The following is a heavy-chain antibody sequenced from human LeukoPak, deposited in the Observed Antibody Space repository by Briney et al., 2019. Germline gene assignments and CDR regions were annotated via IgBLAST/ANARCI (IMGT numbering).Heavy chain of an antibody. Sequence: GASVKVSCKASGYTFTNFGINWVRQAPGQGLEWMGWISAFNGNTNYAHNVQGRVTMTTDTSTSTAYMELRSLRSDDTAVYYCARYAGIHCTNGVCYTYDAFDIWGQGTMVTVSS. CDR1: GYTFTNFG. V-gene: IGHV1-18*01. CDR3: ARYAGIHCTNGVCYTYDAFDI. D-gene: IGHD2-8*01. CDR2: ISAFNGNT. J-gene: IGHJ3*02.